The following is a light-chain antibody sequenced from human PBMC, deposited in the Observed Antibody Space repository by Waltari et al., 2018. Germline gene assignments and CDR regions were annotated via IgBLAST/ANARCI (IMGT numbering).Light chain of an antibody. J-gene: IGKJ1*01. Sequence: DIQMTQSPSSVSASVGDRVTLTCRASQDISSRLAWYQQKPGKAPKLLIFDASSLHSGVPSRFSGRGSGTDFTLTIRSLQPEDFATYYCQQVNSFPRTFGQGTKVEI. V-gene: IGKV1-12*01. CDR3: QQVNSFPRT. CDR1: QDISSR. CDR2: DAS.